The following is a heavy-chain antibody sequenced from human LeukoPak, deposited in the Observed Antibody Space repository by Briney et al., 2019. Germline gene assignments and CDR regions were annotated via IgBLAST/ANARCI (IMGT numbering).Heavy chain of an antibody. CDR3: ARQSYYDNYFDY. CDR1: GFTFSSHW. CDR2: INSDGSNP. Sequence: GGSLRLSCAASGFTFSSHWIHWVRQAPGKGLVWVSRINSDGSNPNYADSVKGRFTISRDNAKDTLYLQMSSLRAEDTALYYCARQSYYDNYFDYWGQGTLVTVSS. J-gene: IGHJ4*02. V-gene: IGHV3-74*01. D-gene: IGHD3-22*01.